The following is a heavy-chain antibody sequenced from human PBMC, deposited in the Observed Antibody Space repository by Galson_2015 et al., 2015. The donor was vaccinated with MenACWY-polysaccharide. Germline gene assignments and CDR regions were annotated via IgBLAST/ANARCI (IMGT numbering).Heavy chain of an antibody. CDR2: ISGSGGST. V-gene: IGHV3-23*01. D-gene: IGHD1-26*01. CDR3: AKRGSSGHRGPYYYYGMDV. J-gene: IGHJ6*02. Sequence: SLRLSCAASGFTFSSYAMSWVRQAPGKGLEWVSAISGSGGSTYYADSVKGRFTISRDNSKNTLYLQMNSLRAEDTVVYYCAKRGSSGHRGPYYYYGMDVWGQGTTVTVSS. CDR1: GFTFSSYA.